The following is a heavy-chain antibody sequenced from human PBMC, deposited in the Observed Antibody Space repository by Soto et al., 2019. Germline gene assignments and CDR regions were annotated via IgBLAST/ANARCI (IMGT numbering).Heavy chain of an antibody. CDR1: GGSISSYY. CDR3: ARTSASFCVVNGFDP. CDR2: IYYSGST. J-gene: IGHJ5*02. V-gene: IGHV4-59*08. D-gene: IGHD3-3*01. Sequence: SETLSLTCTVSGGSISSYYWSWIRQPPGKGLEWIGYIYYSGSTNYNPSLKSRVTISVDTSKNQFSLKLSSVTAADTAVYYCARTSASFCVVNGFDPCVQGTVVTVAS.